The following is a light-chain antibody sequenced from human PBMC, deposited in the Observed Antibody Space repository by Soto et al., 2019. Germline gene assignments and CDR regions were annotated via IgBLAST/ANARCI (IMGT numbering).Light chain of an antibody. CDR3: SSFTSRFTFV. Sequence: QSALTQPASVSGSPGQSIPISCTGTRSDVGAYIYVSWYQQHPGKAPKLMISEVTNRPSGVSDRFSGSKSGNTASLTISGLQAEDEADYYCSSFTSRFTFVFGTGTKLTVL. V-gene: IGLV2-14*01. CDR1: RSDVGAYIY. CDR2: EVT. J-gene: IGLJ1*01.